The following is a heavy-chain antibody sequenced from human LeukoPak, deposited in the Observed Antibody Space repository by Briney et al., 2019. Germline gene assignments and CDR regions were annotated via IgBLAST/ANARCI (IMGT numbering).Heavy chain of an antibody. V-gene: IGHV4-34*01. CDR3: ARGRILHSSSALGY. CDR1: GASFSGYY. D-gene: IGHD6-13*01. J-gene: IGHJ4*02. CDR2: INHSGGT. Sequence: PSESLSLTCAVYGASFSGYYWSWISQPPGNGLERIGEINHSGGTNYNLSLKSRVTISIDTSKNQFSLNLRSVTAADTAVYYCARGRILHSSSALGYWGQGTLVTVSS.